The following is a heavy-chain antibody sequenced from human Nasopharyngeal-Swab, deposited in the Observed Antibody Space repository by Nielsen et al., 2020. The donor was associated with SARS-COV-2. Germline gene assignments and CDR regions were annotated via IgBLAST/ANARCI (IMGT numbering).Heavy chain of an antibody. V-gene: IGHV3-30*02. CDR3: ARVPTDSWFGDHFDY. D-gene: IGHD3-10*01. Sequence: GGSLRLSCAASGFTFSSYGMHWVRQAPGKGLEWVAFIRYDGSNKYYADSVKGRFTISRDNAKNTLYLQMNSLRAEDTAVYYCARVPTDSWFGDHFDYWGQGTLVTVSS. J-gene: IGHJ4*02. CDR2: IRYDGSNK. CDR1: GFTFSSYG.